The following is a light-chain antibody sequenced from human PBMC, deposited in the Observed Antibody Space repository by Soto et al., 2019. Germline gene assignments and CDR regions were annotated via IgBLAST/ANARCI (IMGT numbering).Light chain of an antibody. Sequence: EIVLTQSPATLALSPGERATLSCRASQSVSTYLAWYQQKPGQAPRLLIYDASNRATGIPARFSGGGSGTDFTLAISSLEPEDFAVYYCQQRTGSPPTFSQGTKVEIK. CDR3: QQRTGSPPT. J-gene: IGKJ1*01. CDR1: QSVSTY. CDR2: DAS. V-gene: IGKV3-11*01.